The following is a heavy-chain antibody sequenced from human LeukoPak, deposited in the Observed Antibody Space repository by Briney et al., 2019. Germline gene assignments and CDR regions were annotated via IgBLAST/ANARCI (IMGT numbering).Heavy chain of an antibody. V-gene: IGHV3-48*03. CDR2: IDSGGITI. CDR3: ARDSVGDLLDY. CDR1: GFPFSSYE. D-gene: IGHD4-17*01. J-gene: IGHJ4*02. Sequence: GGSLRLSCEGSGFPFSSYEMNWLRQAPGKGLEWVSHIDSGGITIYYADSVKGRFIISRDNAKNSIYIQMDSLRVEDTAIYYCARDSVGDLLDYWGQGTPVTVS.